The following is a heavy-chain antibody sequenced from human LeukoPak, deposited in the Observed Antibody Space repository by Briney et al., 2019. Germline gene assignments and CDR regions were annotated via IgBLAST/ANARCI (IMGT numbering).Heavy chain of an antibody. J-gene: IGHJ6*03. D-gene: IGHD6-19*01. V-gene: IGHV3-23*01. CDR1: GFTFSNYA. CDR2: ISGSGGST. Sequence: GGSLRLSCAASGFTFSNYAMSWVRQAPGKGLEWVSAISGSGGSTYYADSVKGRFTISRDNSKNTLYLQMNSLRAEDTAVYYCAKGTQWLGGYYYMDVWGKGTTVTVSS. CDR3: AKGTQWLGGYYYMDV.